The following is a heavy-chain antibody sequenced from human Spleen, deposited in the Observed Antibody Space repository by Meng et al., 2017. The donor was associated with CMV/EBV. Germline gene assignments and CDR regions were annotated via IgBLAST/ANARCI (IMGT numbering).Heavy chain of an antibody. CDR3: AKEPTYQRYSGSYLDY. D-gene: IGHD1-26*01. Sequence: GESLKISCADSGFTFSSYAMTWVRQAPGKGLEWVSVISGGGGTTDFADSVKGRFTISRDNSKNTLYLQMYSLRAEDTAVYYCAKEPTYQRYSGSYLDYWGQGTLVTVSS. J-gene: IGHJ4*02. CDR1: GFTFSSYA. V-gene: IGHV3-23*01. CDR2: ISGGGGTT.